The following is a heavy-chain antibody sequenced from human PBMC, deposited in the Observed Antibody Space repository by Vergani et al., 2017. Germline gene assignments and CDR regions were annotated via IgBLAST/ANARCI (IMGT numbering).Heavy chain of an antibody. D-gene: IGHD5-12*01. CDR1: GDPITKNSYY. CDR3: VRGRYSGSSSPYYDL. J-gene: IGHJ4*01. V-gene: IGHV4-61*02. CDR2: IYVSGST. Sequence: QAQLQESGPGLVKPSQTLSLTCTVSGDPITKNSYYWTWIRQPAGKALEWVGHIYVSGSTSYNPSLKSRVTISLDTSKNQLSLRLSSVTAADTAVFYCVRGRYSGSSSPYYDLWGHGTLVTVSS.